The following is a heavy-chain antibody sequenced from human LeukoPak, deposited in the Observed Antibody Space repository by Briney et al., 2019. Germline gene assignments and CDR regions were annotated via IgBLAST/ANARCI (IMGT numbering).Heavy chain of an antibody. V-gene: IGHV3-21*01. CDR2: ISSSSSYI. J-gene: IGHJ4*02. CDR3: ARDSPPYYYDSSGYSEFDY. CDR1: GFTFSSYS. D-gene: IGHD3-22*01. Sequence: GGSLRLSCAASGFTFSSYSMNWVRQAPGKGLEWVSSISSSSSYIYYADSVKGRFTISRDNAKNSLYPQMNSLRAEDTAVYYCARDSPPYYYDSSGYSEFDYWGQGTLVTVSS.